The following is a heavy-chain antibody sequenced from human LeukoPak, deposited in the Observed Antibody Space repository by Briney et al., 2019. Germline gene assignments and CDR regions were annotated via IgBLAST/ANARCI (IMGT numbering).Heavy chain of an antibody. CDR2: ISAYNGNT. CDR1: GGTFSSYA. Sequence: ASVKVSCKASGGTFSSYAISWVRQAPGQGLEWMGWISAYNGNTNYAQKLQGRVTMTTDTSTSTAYMELRSLRSDDTAVYYCARGDIAVAGTPPGYWGQGTLVTVSS. D-gene: IGHD6-19*01. V-gene: IGHV1-18*01. CDR3: ARGDIAVAGTPPGY. J-gene: IGHJ4*02.